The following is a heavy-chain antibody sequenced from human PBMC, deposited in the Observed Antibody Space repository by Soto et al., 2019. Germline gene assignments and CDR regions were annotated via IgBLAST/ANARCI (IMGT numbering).Heavy chain of an antibody. CDR1: GGSFSNYG. CDR2: SIPVSGKG. V-gene: IGHV1-69*06. D-gene: IGHD1-7*01. Sequence: QVQLVQSGAEVKKPGSSVKVSCKASGGSFSNYGITWVRQAPGLGLEWVGGSIPVSGKGDYAQKFQGRVRTTADKSATTAYMELSRLTSGDPAVYYCASDVDWNYVIWGQGTLVTVSS. CDR3: ASDVDWNYVI. J-gene: IGHJ4*02.